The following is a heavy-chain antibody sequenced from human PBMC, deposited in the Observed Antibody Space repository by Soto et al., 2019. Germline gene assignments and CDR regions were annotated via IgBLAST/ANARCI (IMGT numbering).Heavy chain of an antibody. CDR2: IIAFFGTA. Sequence: SVKVSCKASGGTFSSYAISWVRQAPGQGLEWMGGIIAFFGTANYAQKFQGRVTMTADTSTSTAYMELRSLRSEDTAVYYCARGRLVTTTRYDYWGQGTLVTVSS. CDR3: ARGRLVTTTRYDY. D-gene: IGHD4-17*01. V-gene: IGHV1-69*06. CDR1: GGTFSSYA. J-gene: IGHJ4*02.